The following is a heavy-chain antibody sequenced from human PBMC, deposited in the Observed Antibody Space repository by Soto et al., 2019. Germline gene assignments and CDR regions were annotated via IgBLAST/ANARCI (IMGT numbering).Heavy chain of an antibody. CDR2: IIPIFGTA. D-gene: IGHD5-18*01. V-gene: IGHV1-69*06. CDR3: ARGSGYSYGYVYY. CDR1: GGTFSSYA. J-gene: IGHJ4*02. Sequence: ASVKGSCRSSGGTFSSYAISWVRQAPGQGLEWMGGIIPIFGTANYAQKFQGRVTITADKSTSTAYMELSSLRSEDTAVYYCARGSGYSYGYVYYWGQGTLVTVSS.